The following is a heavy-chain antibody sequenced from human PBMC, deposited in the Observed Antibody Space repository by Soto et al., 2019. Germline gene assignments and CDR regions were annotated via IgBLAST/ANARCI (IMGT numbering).Heavy chain of an antibody. J-gene: IGHJ4*02. Sequence: GGSLRLSCTASGFTFGDYAMSWVRQAPGKGLEWVGFIRSKAYGGTTEYAASMKGRFTISRDDSKSIAYLQMNSLKTEDTAVYYCTRDRAFSYGTVPYWSQGTLVTVSS. V-gene: IGHV3-49*04. D-gene: IGHD5-18*01. CDR1: GFTFGDYA. CDR3: TRDRAFSYGTVPY. CDR2: IRSKAYGGTT.